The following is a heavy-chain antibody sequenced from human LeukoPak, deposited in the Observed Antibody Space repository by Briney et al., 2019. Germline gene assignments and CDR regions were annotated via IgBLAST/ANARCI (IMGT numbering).Heavy chain of an antibody. CDR3: AAARSHYDFWSGYDY. CDR1: GFTFTSSA. CDR2: IVVGSGNT. D-gene: IGHD3-3*01. J-gene: IGHJ4*02. V-gene: IGHV1-58*02. Sequence: GASVKVSCKASGFTFTSSAMQWVRQARGQRLEWIGWIVVGSGNTNYAQKFQERVTITRDMSTSTAYMELSGLRSEDTAVYYCAAARSHYDFWSGYDYWGQGTLVTVSS.